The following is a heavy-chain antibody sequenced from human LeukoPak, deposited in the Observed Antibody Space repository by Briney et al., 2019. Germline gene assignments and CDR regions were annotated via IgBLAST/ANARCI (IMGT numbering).Heavy chain of an antibody. D-gene: IGHD3-9*01. V-gene: IGHV4-4*07. CDR2: IFSSGST. Sequence: SETLSLTCTVFGRSISGYYWNWIRQPAGKGLEWIGRIFSSGSTNYHPSLKSRVTLSVDTSKNQFSLKLTSVTAADTAVYYCASDILTGYHGGEYYGMDVWGQGTTVTVSS. J-gene: IGHJ6*02. CDR3: ASDILTGYHGGEYYGMDV. CDR1: GRSISGYY.